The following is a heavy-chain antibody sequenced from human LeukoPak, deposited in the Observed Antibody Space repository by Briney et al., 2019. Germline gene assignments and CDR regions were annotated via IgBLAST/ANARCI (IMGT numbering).Heavy chain of an antibody. J-gene: IGHJ5*02. CDR3: AREGRGCTNGVCYLWFDP. CDR1: GGSISSYY. D-gene: IGHD2-8*01. CDR2: IYYSGST. Sequence: SETLSLTCTVSGGSISSYYWSWIRQPPGKGLEWIGYIYYSGSTNYNPSLKSRVTISVDTSKNRFSLKLSSVTAADTAVYYCAREGRGCTNGVCYLWFDPWGQGTLVTVSS. V-gene: IGHV4-59*01.